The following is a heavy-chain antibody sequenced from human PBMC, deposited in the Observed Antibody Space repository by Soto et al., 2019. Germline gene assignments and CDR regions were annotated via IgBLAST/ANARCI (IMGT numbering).Heavy chain of an antibody. CDR3: ARGSGYYYWDDY. V-gene: IGHV1-3*01. CDR2: INAGNGNT. D-gene: IGHD3-22*01. CDR1: GYTFTSYA. J-gene: IGHJ4*02. Sequence: ASMKVSCKASGYTFTSYAMHWVRQAPGQRLEWMGWINAGNGNTKYSQKFQGRVTITRDTSASTAYMELSSLRSEDTAVYYCARGSGYYYWDDYWGQGALVTVSS.